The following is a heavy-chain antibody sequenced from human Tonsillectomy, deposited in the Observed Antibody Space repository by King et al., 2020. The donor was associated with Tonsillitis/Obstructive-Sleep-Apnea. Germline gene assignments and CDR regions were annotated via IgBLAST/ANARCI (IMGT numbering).Heavy chain of an antibody. J-gene: IGHJ6*03. V-gene: IGHV3-48*02. CDR3: AGCGGYCSSSSCYKPDYYYYMDV. D-gene: IGHD2-2*02. CDR1: GFTFSSYS. Sequence: VQLVESGGGLVQPGGSLRLSCAASGFTFSSYSMNWVRQAPGKGLEWVSYISSSSSTIYYADSVKGRFTISRDNAKNSLYLQMNSLRDEDTAVYYCAGCGGYCSSSSCYKPDYYYYMDVWGKGTTVTVSS. CDR2: ISSSSSTI.